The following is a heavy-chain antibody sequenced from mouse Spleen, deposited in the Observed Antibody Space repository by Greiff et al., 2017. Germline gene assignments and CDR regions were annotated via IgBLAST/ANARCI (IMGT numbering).Heavy chain of an antibody. CDR1: GFTFSDYG. CDR3: ARSGAYYSNSYYAMDY. J-gene: IGHJ4*01. Sequence: EVKLMESGGGLVKPGGSLKLSCAASGFTFSDYGMHWVRQAPEKGLEWVAYISSGSSTIYYADTVKGRFTISRDNAKNTLFLQMTSLRSEDTAMYYCARSGAYYSNSYYAMDYWGQGTSVTVSS. CDR2: ISSGSSTI. V-gene: IGHV5-17*01. D-gene: IGHD2-5*01.